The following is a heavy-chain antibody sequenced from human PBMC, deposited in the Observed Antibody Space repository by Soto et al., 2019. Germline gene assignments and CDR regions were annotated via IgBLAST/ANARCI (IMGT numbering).Heavy chain of an antibody. CDR2: ISAYNGNT. V-gene: IGHV1-18*01. D-gene: IGHD3-10*01. Sequence: ASVKVSCKASGYSFTSYGISWVRRAPGQGLEWMGWISAYNGNTNYAQKLQGRVTMTTDTSTSTAYMELRSLRSDDTAVYYCACDAVGGSGFNAFDIWGQGTWVTVAS. CDR3: ACDAVGGSGFNAFDI. CDR1: GYSFTSYG. J-gene: IGHJ3*02.